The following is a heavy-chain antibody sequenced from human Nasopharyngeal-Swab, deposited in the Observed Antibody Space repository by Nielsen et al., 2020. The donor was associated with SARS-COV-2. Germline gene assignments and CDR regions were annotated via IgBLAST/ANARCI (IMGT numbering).Heavy chain of an antibody. CDR1: GFTFPPSF. V-gene: IGHV3-15*01. J-gene: IGHJ4*02. CDR3: TTGGRWELRPIDY. Sequence: GASLKISCAASGFTFPPSFLLFFPPSSGKVLDLVGRIKSKTDGGTTDYAAPVKGRFTISRDDSKNTLYLQMNSLKTEDTAVYYCTTGGRWELRPIDYWGQGTLVTVSS. CDR2: IKSKTDGGTT. D-gene: IGHD1-26*01.